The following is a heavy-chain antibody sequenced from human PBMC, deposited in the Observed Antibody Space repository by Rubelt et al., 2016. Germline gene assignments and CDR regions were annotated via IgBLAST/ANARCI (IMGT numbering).Heavy chain of an antibody. J-gene: IGHJ5*02. CDR2: ISGSGGST. Sequence: GGGVVQPGGSLRLSCAASGFTLNNYGIHWVRQAPGKGLEWVSAISGSGGSTYYADSVKGRFTISRDNSKNTLYLQMNSLRAEDTAVYYCAKGSAAVGPNWFDPWGQGTLVTVSS. V-gene: IGHV3-23*01. D-gene: IGHD6-13*01. CDR3: AKGSAAVGPNWFDP. CDR1: GFTLNNYG.